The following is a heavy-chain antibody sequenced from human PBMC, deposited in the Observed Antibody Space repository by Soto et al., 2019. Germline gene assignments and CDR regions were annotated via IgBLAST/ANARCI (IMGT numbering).Heavy chain of an antibody. D-gene: IGHD3-22*01. CDR3: AIDRVNMID. CDR1: GFTFSSYG. CDR2: ILNNASNK. J-gene: IGHJ4*02. V-gene: IGHV3-33*01. Sequence: GGSLRLSCAASGFTFSSYGMHWVRQAPGKGLEWVAVILNNASNKYYADSVTGRFTIYRDKCKDSMYLQMHRLRDAATDVYYCAIDRVNMIDWGQGTLVTVSS.